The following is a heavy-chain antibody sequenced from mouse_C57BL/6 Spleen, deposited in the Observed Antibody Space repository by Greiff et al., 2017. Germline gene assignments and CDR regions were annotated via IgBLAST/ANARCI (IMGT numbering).Heavy chain of an antibody. Sequence: EVKLVESGAELVRPGASVKLSCTASGFNIKDDYMHWVKQRPEQGLEWIGWIDPENGDTEYASKFQGKATITADTSFNTAYLQLSSLTSEDTAVYYCTTHYYGSSYGGRWFAYWGQGTLVTVSA. CDR1: GFNIKDDY. CDR2: IDPENGDT. J-gene: IGHJ3*01. CDR3: TTHYYGSSYGGRWFAY. V-gene: IGHV14-4*01. D-gene: IGHD1-1*01.